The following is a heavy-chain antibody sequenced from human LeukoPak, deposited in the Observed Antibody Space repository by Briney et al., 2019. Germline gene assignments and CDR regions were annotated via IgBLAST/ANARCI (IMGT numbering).Heavy chain of an antibody. V-gene: IGHV4-38-2*02. CDR3: ARDQWGLDSSGYPPYWYFDL. J-gene: IGHJ2*01. CDR1: GYSISSGYY. Sequence: SETLSLTCTVSGYSISSGYYWGWIRQPPGKGLECIGSIYHSGSTYYNPSLKSRVTISVDTSKNQFSLKLSSVTAADTAVYYCARDQWGLDSSGYPPYWYFDLWGRGTLVTVSS. D-gene: IGHD3-22*01. CDR2: IYHSGST.